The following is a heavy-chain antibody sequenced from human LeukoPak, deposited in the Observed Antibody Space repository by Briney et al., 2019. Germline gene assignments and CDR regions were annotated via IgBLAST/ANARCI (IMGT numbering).Heavy chain of an antibody. CDR1: GGTFSSYA. CDR3: ARVGKNYVWGSYRYDAFDI. J-gene: IGHJ3*02. V-gene: IGHV1-69*13. D-gene: IGHD3-16*02. Sequence: AASVKVSCKASGGTFSSYAISWVRQAPGQGLEWMGVIIPIFGTANYAQKFQGRVTITADESTSTAYMELSSLRSEDTAAYYCARVGKNYVWGSYRYDAFDIWGQGTMVTVSS. CDR2: IIPIFGTA.